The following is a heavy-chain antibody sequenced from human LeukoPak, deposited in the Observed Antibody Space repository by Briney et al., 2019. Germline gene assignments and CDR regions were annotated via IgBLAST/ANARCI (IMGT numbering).Heavy chain of an antibody. J-gene: IGHJ4*02. CDR1: GYTLTELS. V-gene: IGHV1-24*01. Sequence: ASVKVSCKVSGYTLTELSMHWVRQAPGKGLEWMGGFDPEDGETIYAQKFQGRVTMTEDTSTDTAYMELSSLRSEDTAVYYCATDIMSHYYDSSGYFPPGYWGQGTLVTVSS. CDR3: ATDIMSHYYDSSGYFPPGY. D-gene: IGHD3-22*01. CDR2: FDPEDGET.